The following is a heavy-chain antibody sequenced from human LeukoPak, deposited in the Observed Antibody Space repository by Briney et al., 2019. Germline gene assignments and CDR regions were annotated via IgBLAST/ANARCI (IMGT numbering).Heavy chain of an antibody. CDR1: GDSISRGGYF. J-gene: IGHJ4*02. V-gene: IGHV4-31*03. Sequence: PSETLSLTCTVSGDSISRGGYFWSWIRQYPGKGLEWIGYSYGNTNYNPSLKSRVTISVDTSKNQFSLKLSSVTAADTAVYYCARGRIVRDYWGQGTLVTVSS. D-gene: IGHD2/OR15-2a*01. CDR2: SYGNT. CDR3: ARGRIVRDY.